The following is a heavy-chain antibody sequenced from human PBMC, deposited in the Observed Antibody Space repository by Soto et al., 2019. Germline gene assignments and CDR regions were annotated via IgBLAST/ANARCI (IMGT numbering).Heavy chain of an antibody. Sequence: QVQLVQSGAEVKKPGSSVKVSCKASGGTFSSYTISWVRQAPGQGLEWMGRIIPILGIANYAQKFQGRVTITADKSPSTAYMELSSLRSEDTAVYYCAREGEGYSYGNGFDYWGQGTLVTVSS. D-gene: IGHD5-18*01. CDR2: IIPILGIA. CDR1: GGTFSSYT. CDR3: AREGEGYSYGNGFDY. V-gene: IGHV1-69*08. J-gene: IGHJ4*02.